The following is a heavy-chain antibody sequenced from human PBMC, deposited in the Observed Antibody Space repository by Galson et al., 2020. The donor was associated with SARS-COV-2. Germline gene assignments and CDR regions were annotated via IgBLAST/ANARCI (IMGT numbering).Heavy chain of an antibody. J-gene: IGHJ4*02. CDR2: LWSDGTNK. CDR3: AKGGAVAGIRGIDY. V-gene: IGHV3-33*06. CDR1: GFTLSSSG. D-gene: IGHD6-19*01. Sequence: GGSLRLSCAASGFTLSSSGMLWVRQAPGKGLEWVVVLWSDGTNKYYADSVKGRFTISRDTSKNTLYLQMNSLTAEDTALYYCAKGGAVAGIRGIDYWGQGTLVTVSS.